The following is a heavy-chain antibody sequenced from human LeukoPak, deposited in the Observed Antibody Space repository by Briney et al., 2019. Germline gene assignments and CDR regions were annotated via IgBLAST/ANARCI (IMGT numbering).Heavy chain of an antibody. CDR2: ISGSGGST. Sequence: GSLRLSCAASGFTFSSYAMSWVRQAPGKGLEWVSAISGSGGSTYYADSVKGRFTISRDNSKNTLYLQMNSLRAEDTAVYYCAKGGRVRGVTYYFDYWGQGTLVTVSS. D-gene: IGHD3-10*01. CDR1: GFTFSSYA. CDR3: AKGGRVRGVTYYFDY. J-gene: IGHJ4*02. V-gene: IGHV3-23*01.